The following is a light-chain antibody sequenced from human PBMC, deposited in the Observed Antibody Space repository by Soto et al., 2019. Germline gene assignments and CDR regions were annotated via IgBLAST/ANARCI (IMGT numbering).Light chain of an antibody. CDR3: QTYNRAPLT. J-gene: IGKJ4*01. CDR1: LPLSHY. V-gene: IGKV1-27*01. Sequence: DIQMTQSPSSVSASVGDRVTITCRASLPLSHYLAWYQQKPGKIPNLLIYAAYTLQAGVPSRFSGSGSGEDFNLTISGLQLEDVTADDCQTYNRAPLTFGGGTKVEIK. CDR2: AAY.